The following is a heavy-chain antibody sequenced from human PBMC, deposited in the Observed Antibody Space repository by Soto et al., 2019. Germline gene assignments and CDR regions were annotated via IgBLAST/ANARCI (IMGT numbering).Heavy chain of an antibody. D-gene: IGHD2-8*02. CDR3: ARDKITGLFDY. V-gene: IGHV4-34*01. CDR2: INHSGST. CDR1: GGSFSGYY. Sequence: SETLSLTCAVYGGSFSGYYWTWIRQPPGTGLEWIGEINHSGSTNYNPSLKSRVTISADTSKNQFSLKLTSVTAADTAVYYCARDKITGLFDYWGQGTLVT. J-gene: IGHJ4*02.